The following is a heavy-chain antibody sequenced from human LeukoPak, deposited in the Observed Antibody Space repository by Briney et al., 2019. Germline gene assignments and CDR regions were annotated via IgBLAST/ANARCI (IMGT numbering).Heavy chain of an antibody. D-gene: IGHD1-26*01. J-gene: IGHJ6*03. V-gene: IGHV3-20*04. CDR1: GFTFDDYG. Sequence: PGGSLRLSCAASGFTFDDYGMSWVRQAPGKGLEWVSGINWNGGSTGYADSVKGRFTISRDNAKNSLYLQMNSLRAEDTALYYCARERSGSYEDYYYYYMDVWGKGTTVTVSS. CDR2: INWNGGST. CDR3: ARERSGSYEDYYYYYMDV.